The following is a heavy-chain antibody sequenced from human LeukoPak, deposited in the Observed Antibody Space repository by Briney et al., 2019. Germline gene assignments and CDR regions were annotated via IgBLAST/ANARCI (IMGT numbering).Heavy chain of an antibody. J-gene: IGHJ4*02. V-gene: IGHV3-30-3*01. Sequence: PGRSLRLSCAASGFTFSSYAMHWVRQAPGKGLEWVAVISYDGSNKYYADSVKGRFTISRDNSKNTLYLQMNSLRAEDTAVYYCAREGIAARPVDYWGQGTLVTVSS. CDR1: GFTFSSYA. CDR2: ISYDGSNK. D-gene: IGHD6-6*01. CDR3: AREGIAARPVDY.